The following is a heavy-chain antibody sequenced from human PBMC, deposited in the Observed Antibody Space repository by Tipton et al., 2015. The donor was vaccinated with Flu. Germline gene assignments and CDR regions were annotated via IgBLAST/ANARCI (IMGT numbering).Heavy chain of an antibody. CDR2: VFYTGST. Sequence: PGLVKPSETLSLTCTVSGGSISSYYWSWIRQPPGKGLEWIGYVFYTGSTNYNPSLKSRVTISVDTSKKQFSLKLSSVTAADTAVFYCARHRGEPNGVYYFDYWGQGTLVTVSS. J-gene: IGHJ4*02. CDR3: ARHRGEPNGVYYFDY. CDR1: GGSISSYY. V-gene: IGHV4-59*01. D-gene: IGHD3-16*01.